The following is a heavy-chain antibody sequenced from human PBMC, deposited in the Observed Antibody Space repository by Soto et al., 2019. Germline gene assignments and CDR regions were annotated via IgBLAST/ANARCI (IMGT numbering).Heavy chain of an antibody. CDR3: ARHTPAISISDH. CDR2: IYYSGST. J-gene: IGHJ4*02. V-gene: IGHV4-59*01. Sequence: SETLSLTCTVSGASISDYYWSWIRQPPGKGLEWIGYIYYSGSTNYSPSLKSRVTFSVDTSKNQFSLRLSSVTAADTAVYYCARHTPAISISDHWGQGTLVTVSS. CDR1: GASISDYY. D-gene: IGHD2-15*01.